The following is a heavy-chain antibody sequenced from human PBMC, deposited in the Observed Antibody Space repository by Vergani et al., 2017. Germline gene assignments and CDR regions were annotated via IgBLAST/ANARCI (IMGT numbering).Heavy chain of an antibody. CDR1: GFTFSSYA. CDR3: ARHEPNWFDP. CDR2: ISSNGGST. D-gene: IGHD1-14*01. V-gene: IGHV3-64D*06. Sequence: EVQLVESGGGLVQPGGSLRLSCSASGFTFSSYAMHWVRQAPGKGLEYVSAISSNGGSTYYADSVKGRFTISRDNSKNTLYLQMSSLRAEDTAVYYCARHEPNWFDPWGQGTLVTVSS. J-gene: IGHJ5*02.